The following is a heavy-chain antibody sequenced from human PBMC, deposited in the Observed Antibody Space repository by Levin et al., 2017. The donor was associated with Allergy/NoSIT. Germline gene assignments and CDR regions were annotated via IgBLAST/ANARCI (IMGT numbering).Heavy chain of an antibody. CDR1: GASTNSGNYY. CDR3: ATNRVPAALGAFDP. Sequence: SETLSLTCTVSGASTNSGNYYWNWIRHRPGEGLEWIGNIYYTGMTNYNPSLKSRVTISLDTSKNQFSLRLSSLTAADTAVYYCATNRVPAALGAFDPWGQGTLVTVAS. D-gene: IGHD3-16*01. CDR2: IYYTGMT. V-gene: IGHV4-31*03. J-gene: IGHJ5*02.